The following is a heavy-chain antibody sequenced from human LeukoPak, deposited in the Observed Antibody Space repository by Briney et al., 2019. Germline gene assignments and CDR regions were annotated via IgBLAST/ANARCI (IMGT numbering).Heavy chain of an antibody. Sequence: PGGSLRLSCAASGFTLSSYGMSWVRQAPEKVLEWVSTIVESGVNTYYADSVKGRFTISRDNSKNTLYLQMNSLRDEDTAVYYCAKDRGRWAFDPWGQGTLVTVSS. D-gene: IGHD4-23*01. CDR2: IVESGVNT. J-gene: IGHJ5*02. CDR1: GFTLSSYG. CDR3: AKDRGRWAFDP. V-gene: IGHV3-23*01.